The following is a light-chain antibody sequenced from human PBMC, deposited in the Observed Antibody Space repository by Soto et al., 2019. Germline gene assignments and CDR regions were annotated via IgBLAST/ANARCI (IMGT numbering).Light chain of an antibody. Sequence: QSVLTQSPSASASLGASVKLTCTLSSGHSSYAIAWHQQQPEKGPRYLMKLSSDGSHSKGDGIPDRFSGSSSGAERYLTISSLQSEDEVDYYCQTWGTGIRVFGGGTKLTVL. CDR1: SGHSSYA. J-gene: IGLJ3*02. V-gene: IGLV4-69*01. CDR2: LSSDGSH. CDR3: QTWGTGIRV.